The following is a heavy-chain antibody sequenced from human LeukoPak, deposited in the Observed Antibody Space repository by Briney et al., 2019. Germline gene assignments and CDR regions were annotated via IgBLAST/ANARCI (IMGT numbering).Heavy chain of an antibody. J-gene: IGHJ4*02. Sequence: SVKVSCKASGGSLSTYAINWVRQVPGRGLEWMGGIIPFYSASDYAQKLQGRVTITADESTNTAYMELNSLTSKDTAVYYCARGPASGYYYFYWGQGTLVTVSS. V-gene: IGHV1-69*13. CDR3: ARGPASGYYYFY. CDR2: IIPFYSAS. D-gene: IGHD3-22*01. CDR1: GGSLSTYA.